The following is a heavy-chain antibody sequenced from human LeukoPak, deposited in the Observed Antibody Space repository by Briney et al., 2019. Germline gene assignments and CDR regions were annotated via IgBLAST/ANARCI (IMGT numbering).Heavy chain of an antibody. CDR3: ARDLSLIALTD. V-gene: IGHV3-23*01. D-gene: IGHD3-22*01. J-gene: IGHJ4*02. Sequence: GGSLRLSCAASGFTFSSYSMNWVRQAPGKGLEWVSGITGSGGSTYYADSVKGRSTISRDNSKNTVYLQMNSLRAEDTAVYYCARDLSLIALTDWGQGTLVTVSS. CDR1: GFTFSSYS. CDR2: ITGSGGST.